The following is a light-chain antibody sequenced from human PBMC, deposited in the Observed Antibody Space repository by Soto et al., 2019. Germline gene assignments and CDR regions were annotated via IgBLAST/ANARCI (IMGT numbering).Light chain of an antibody. CDR3: GAWDDSWSGAV. V-gene: IGLV1-47*01. CDR1: SSNIGSHY. CDR2: RND. J-gene: IGLJ7*01. Sequence: QSALTQPPSASGTPGPKVTISCSGSSSNIGSHYVYWYQQLPVTAPKLLIYRNDQRPSGVPDRFSGSKSGTSASLAISGLRSEDEADYYCGAWDDSWSGAVFGGGTQLTVL.